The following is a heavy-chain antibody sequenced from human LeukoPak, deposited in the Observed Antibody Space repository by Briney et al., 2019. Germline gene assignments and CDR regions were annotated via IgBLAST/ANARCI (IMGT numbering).Heavy chain of an antibody. Sequence: SETLSLTCTVSGGSISSYSYYWGWIRQPPGKGLEWIGSIYYSGSTYYNPSLKSRVTISVDTSKNQFSLKLSSVTAADTAVYYCARGYSSSDEFDYWGQGTLVTVSS. CDR2: IYYSGST. CDR3: ARGYSSSDEFDY. D-gene: IGHD6-6*01. CDR1: GGSISSYSYY. V-gene: IGHV4-39*01. J-gene: IGHJ4*02.